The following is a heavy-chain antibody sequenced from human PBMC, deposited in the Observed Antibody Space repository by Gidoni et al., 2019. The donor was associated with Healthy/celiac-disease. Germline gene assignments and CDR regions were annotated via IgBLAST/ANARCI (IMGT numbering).Heavy chain of an antibody. CDR1: GFTFDDYA. D-gene: IGHD6-13*01. CDR2: ISWNSGSI. Sequence: EVQLVESGGGLVQPGRSLRLSCAASGFTFDDYAMHWVRQAPGKGLEWVSGISWNSGSIGYADSVKGRFTISRDNAKNSLYLQMNSLRAEDTALYYCAKDMVAPTAAAGSFVFDYWGQGTLVTVSS. J-gene: IGHJ4*02. CDR3: AKDMVAPTAAAGSFVFDY. V-gene: IGHV3-9*01.